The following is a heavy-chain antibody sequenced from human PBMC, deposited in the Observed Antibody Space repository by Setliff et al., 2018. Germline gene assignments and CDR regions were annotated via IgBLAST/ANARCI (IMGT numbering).Heavy chain of an antibody. CDR2: VNSDGSST. Sequence: GGSLRLSCAASGFTFSSYWMHWVRQAPGKGLVWVSRVNSDGSSTTYADSVKGRFTMSRDNAKNTLYLQINSLRAEDTAVYYCARAFGGNSDAFDIWGQGTMVTVSS. CDR3: ARAFGGNSDAFDI. J-gene: IGHJ3*02. CDR1: GFTFSSYW. V-gene: IGHV3-74*01. D-gene: IGHD2-21*02.